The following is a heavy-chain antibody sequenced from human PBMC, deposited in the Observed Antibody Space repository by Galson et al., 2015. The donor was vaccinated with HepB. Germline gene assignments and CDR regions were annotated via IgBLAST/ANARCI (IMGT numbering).Heavy chain of an antibody. J-gene: IGHJ4*02. V-gene: IGHV1-3*01. D-gene: IGHD5-12*01. CDR2: INAGNGNT. Sequence: SVKVSCQASGSTFTSYAMHWVRQAPGQRLEWMGWINAGNGNTKYSQKFQGRVTITRDTSASTAYMELSSLRSEDTAVYYCARDSWLRYSFDYWGQGTLVTVSS. CDR3: ARDSWLRYSFDY. CDR1: GSTFTSYA.